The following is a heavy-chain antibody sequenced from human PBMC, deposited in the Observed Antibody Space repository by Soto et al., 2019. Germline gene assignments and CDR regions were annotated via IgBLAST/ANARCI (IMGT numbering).Heavy chain of an antibody. D-gene: IGHD6-19*01. CDR1: GFTFSSYG. Sequence: QVQLVESGGGVVQPGRSLRLSCAASGFTFSSYGMHWVRQAPGKGLEWVAVIWYDGSNKYYADSVKGRFTISRDNSKNTLYRQMNSLRAEDTAVYYCARDTVAVAGNYYYYGMDVWGQGTTVTVSS. CDR3: ARDTVAVAGNYYYYGMDV. J-gene: IGHJ6*02. V-gene: IGHV3-33*01. CDR2: IWYDGSNK.